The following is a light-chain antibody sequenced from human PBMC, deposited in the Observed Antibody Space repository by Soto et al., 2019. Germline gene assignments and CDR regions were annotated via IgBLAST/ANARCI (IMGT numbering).Light chain of an antibody. V-gene: IGKV1-39*01. Sequence: DIQMTQSPSSLSASVGDRVTVSCRASQSINSYLNWYQQKPGKAPTLLIYSASSLEEGVPSRFSGSGSGTEFTHTISSLQPEDFATYSCQQTYTTPYTFGQGTKLEIK. CDR3: QQTYTTPYT. CDR1: QSINSY. CDR2: SAS. J-gene: IGKJ2*01.